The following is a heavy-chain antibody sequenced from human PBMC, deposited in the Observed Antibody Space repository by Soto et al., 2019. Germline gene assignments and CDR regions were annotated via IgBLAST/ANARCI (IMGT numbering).Heavy chain of an antibody. D-gene: IGHD3-9*01. Sequence: PGGSLRLSCAASGFTFSSYGMHWVRQAPGKGLEWVAVIWYDGSNKYYADSVKGRFTISRDNSKNTLYLQMNSLRAEDTAVYYCARELDLTGYDYYYGMDVWGQGTTVTVSS. CDR1: GFTFSSYG. J-gene: IGHJ6*02. CDR3: ARELDLTGYDYYYGMDV. CDR2: IWYDGSNK. V-gene: IGHV3-33*01.